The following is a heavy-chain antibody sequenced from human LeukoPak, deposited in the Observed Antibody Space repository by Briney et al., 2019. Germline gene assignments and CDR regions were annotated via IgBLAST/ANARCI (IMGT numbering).Heavy chain of an antibody. J-gene: IGHJ6*03. CDR1: GYTFTSYA. V-gene: IGHV7-4-1*02. D-gene: IGHD1-1*01. CDR2: INTNTGNP. CDR3: ARDYRGRTGTTGYMDV. Sequence: ASVRVSCKASGYTFTSYAMNWVRQAPGQGLEWMGWINTNTGNPTYAQGFTGRFVFSLDTSVSTAYLQISSLKAEDTAVYYCARDYRGRTGTTGYMDVWGKGTTVTVSS.